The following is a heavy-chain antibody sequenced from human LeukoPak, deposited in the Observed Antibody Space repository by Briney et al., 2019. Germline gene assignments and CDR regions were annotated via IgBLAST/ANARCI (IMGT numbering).Heavy chain of an antibody. Sequence: PGGSLRLSCAASGFTFSSYGMHWVRQAPGKGLGWVAVIWYDGSNKYYADSVKGRFTISRDNSKNTLYLQMDSLRAEDTAVYYCAREELYCSGGSRYVSQSPVYGMDVWGQGTTVTVSS. J-gene: IGHJ6*02. CDR2: IWYDGSNK. V-gene: IGHV3-33*01. CDR3: AREELYCSGGSRYVSQSPVYGMDV. CDR1: GFTFSSYG. D-gene: IGHD2-15*01.